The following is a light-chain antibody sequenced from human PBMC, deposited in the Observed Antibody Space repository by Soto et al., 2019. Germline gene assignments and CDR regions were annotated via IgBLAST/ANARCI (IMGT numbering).Light chain of an antibody. CDR3: PQRGNRPPPWT. CDR2: DSS. Sequence: EIVLTQSPATLSLSPGERATLSCRASQSIGYYLAWYQEKPGQAPRLLIYDSSIRATGIPARFSGSWLGTSFTLPINGLEPEHSAVYYCPQRGNRPPPWTFAQGTKVEIK. V-gene: IGKV3D-11*02. J-gene: IGKJ1*01. CDR1: QSIGYY.